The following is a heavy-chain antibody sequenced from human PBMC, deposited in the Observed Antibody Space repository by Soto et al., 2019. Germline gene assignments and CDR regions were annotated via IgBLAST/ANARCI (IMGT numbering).Heavy chain of an antibody. CDR2: ISGSGGST. J-gene: IGHJ6*02. V-gene: IGHV3-23*01. CDR3: AKDGDYDILTGYPYLRPLYYYYGMDV. CDR1: GFTFSSYA. D-gene: IGHD3-9*01. Sequence: GGSLRLSCAASGFTFSSYAMSRVRQAPGKGLEWVSAISGSGGSTYYADSVKGRFTISRDNSKNTLYLQMNSLRAEDTAVYYCAKDGDYDILTGYPYLRPLYYYYGMDVCGPGTTVTVSS.